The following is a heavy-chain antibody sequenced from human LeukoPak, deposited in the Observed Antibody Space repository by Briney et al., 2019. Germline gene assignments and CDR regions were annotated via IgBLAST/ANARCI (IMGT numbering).Heavy chain of an antibody. D-gene: IGHD3-10*01. J-gene: IGHJ4*02. Sequence: ASVKVSCKASGYTFTGQYMHWVRQAPGQGLEWMGWINPNNGATNYAQKFQGRVTMTRDTSISTAYMELSRLRSDDTAVYYCARVPITMVRGPTNDFDYWGQGTLVTVSS. CDR2: INPNNGAT. CDR1: GYTFTGQY. CDR3: ARVPITMVRGPTNDFDY. V-gene: IGHV1-2*02.